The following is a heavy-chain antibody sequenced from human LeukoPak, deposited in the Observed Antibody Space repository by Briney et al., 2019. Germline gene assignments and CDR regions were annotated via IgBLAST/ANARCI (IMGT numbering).Heavy chain of an antibody. V-gene: IGHV3-21*01. J-gene: IGHJ4*02. CDR1: GFTFSHYS. CDR3: ARDPMATIGDYFDY. D-gene: IGHD5-24*01. Sequence: GGSLRLSCAASGFTFSHYSMNWVRQAPGKGLEWVSSISASSSFIYYADSLKGRFTISRDNAKNSLYLQMNSLRAEDTAVYYCARDPMATIGDYFDYWGQGTLVTVSS. CDR2: ISASSSFI.